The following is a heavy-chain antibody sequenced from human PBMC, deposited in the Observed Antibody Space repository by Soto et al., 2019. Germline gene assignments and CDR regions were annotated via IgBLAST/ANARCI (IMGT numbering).Heavy chain of an antibody. CDR1: GYTFTSYY. D-gene: IGHD2-21*02. CDR3: ARSPAGDSGRRKNWFDP. Sequence: GASVKVSCKASGYTFTSYYMHWVRQAPGQGLEWMGIINPSGGSTSYAQKFQGRVTMTRDTSTSTVYMELSNLRSEDTAVYYCARSPAGDSGRRKNWFDPWGQGTLVTVSS. V-gene: IGHV1-46*01. J-gene: IGHJ5*02. CDR2: INPSGGST.